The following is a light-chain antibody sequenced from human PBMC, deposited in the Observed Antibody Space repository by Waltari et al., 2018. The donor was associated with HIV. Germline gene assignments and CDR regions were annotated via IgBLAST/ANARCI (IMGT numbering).Light chain of an antibody. V-gene: IGLV1-47*01. J-gene: IGLJ2*01. CDR3: AAWDDSLRGVV. CDR1: SSNIGSNY. Sequence: QSVLTQPPSASGTPGQRVTISCSGSSSNIGSNYVYWYQQLPGRAPKLLIDRNNQRPSGGPDRFSGSKSGTSSSLAISGLRSDDEADYYCAAWDDSLRGVVFGGGAKLTVL. CDR2: RNN.